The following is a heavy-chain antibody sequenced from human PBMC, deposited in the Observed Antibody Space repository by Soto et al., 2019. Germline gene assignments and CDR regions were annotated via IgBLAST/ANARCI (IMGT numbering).Heavy chain of an antibody. CDR2: ISSSSSYI. V-gene: IGHV3-21*01. J-gene: IGHJ4*01. Sequence: EVQLVESGGGLVKPGGSLRLSCAASGFTFSSYSMNWVRQAPGKGLEWVSSISSSSSYIYYADSVKGRFTISRDNAKNSLYLQMNTLRAEASAVYYCARQLFKYSGYDFHYCGHGTLVTVSS. D-gene: IGHD5-12*01. CDR1: GFTFSSYS. CDR3: ARQLFKYSGYDFHY.